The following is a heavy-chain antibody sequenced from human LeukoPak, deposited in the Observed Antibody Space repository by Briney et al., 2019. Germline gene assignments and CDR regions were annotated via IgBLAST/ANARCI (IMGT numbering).Heavy chain of an antibody. J-gene: IGHJ4*02. Sequence: KPSETLSLTCIVSGGSISGYYWSWIRQPPGKGLQWIGYIYYSGSTNYNPSLKSRVTISVDTSKNQFSLKVSSVTAADTAAYYCARTAGDCSSTSCYDYWGQGTLVTVSS. CDR2: IYYSGST. D-gene: IGHD2-2*01. CDR1: GGSISGYY. V-gene: IGHV4-59*01. CDR3: ARTAGDCSSTSCYDY.